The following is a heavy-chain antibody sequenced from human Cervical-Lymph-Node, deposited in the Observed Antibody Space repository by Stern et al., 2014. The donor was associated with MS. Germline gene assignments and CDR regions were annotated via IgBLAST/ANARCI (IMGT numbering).Heavy chain of an antibody. Sequence: QLVVPGGGLVQPGRSPRLSCAAPGFIFDDYAMHCVRQASGKGLEWVSTISWNSAIIGYADSVKGRFTISRDNAKNSLYLQMDSLRAEDTAFYYCTKGGESTSDSWGQGTLVTVSS. J-gene: IGHJ4*02. CDR3: TKGGESTSDS. V-gene: IGHV3-9*01. D-gene: IGHD4-17*01. CDR1: GFIFDDYA. CDR2: ISWNSAII.